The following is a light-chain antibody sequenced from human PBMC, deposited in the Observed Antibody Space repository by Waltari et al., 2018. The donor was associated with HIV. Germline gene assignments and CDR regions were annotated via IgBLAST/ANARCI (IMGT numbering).Light chain of an antibody. Sequence: GDALPKQYAYWYQQKPGQAPVLVIYKDTERPSGIPERFSGSSSGTTVTLTISGVQAEDEADYYCQSADISTWVFGGGTKLTVL. J-gene: IGLJ3*02. V-gene: IGLV3-25*03. CDR3: QSADISTWV. CDR2: KDT. CDR1: ALPKQY.